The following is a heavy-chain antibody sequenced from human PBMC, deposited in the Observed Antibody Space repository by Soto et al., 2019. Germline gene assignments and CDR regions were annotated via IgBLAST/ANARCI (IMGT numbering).Heavy chain of an antibody. D-gene: IGHD3-16*01. CDR3: ARGGGPYVWFNEF. CDR1: GGLFSSFA. V-gene: IGHV1-69*01. Sequence: QEQLVQSGAEVKKPGSSVKVSCKDSGGLFSSFAISWVRQAPGQGLEWMGGIIPVFGTTNYAQKFQGRVTITADESTNTAYMELSSLTSDDTSMSYGARGGGPYVWFNEFWGQGTQVTVSS. CDR2: IIPVFGTT. J-gene: IGHJ4*02.